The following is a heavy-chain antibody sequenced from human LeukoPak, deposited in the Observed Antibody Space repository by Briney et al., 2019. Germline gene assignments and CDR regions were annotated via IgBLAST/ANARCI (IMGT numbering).Heavy chain of an antibody. Sequence: PGGSLRLSCAASGFTFTTYAMRWVRQAPGKGLEWVSAISGSGGSTYYADSVKGRFTISRDNSKNTLYLQMNSLRAEDTAVYYCARDQFSIGWGSFVYWGQGTLVTVSS. J-gene: IGHJ4*02. CDR2: ISGSGGST. D-gene: IGHD3-16*01. V-gene: IGHV3-23*01. CDR1: GFTFTTYA. CDR3: ARDQFSIGWGSFVY.